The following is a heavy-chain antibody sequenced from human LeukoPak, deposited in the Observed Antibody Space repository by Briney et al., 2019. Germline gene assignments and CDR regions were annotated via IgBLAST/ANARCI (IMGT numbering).Heavy chain of an antibody. V-gene: IGHV3-23*01. CDR3: AKWGDYDILTGYYVSDY. Sequence: GGSLRLSCAASGFTFSNYAMSWVRQAPGKGLEWVSAITGSDGTTYYADSVKGRFTISRDNSKNTLYLQMNSLRAKDTAVYYCAKWGDYDILTGYYVSDYWGQGTLVTVSS. J-gene: IGHJ4*02. CDR1: GFTFSNYA. D-gene: IGHD3-9*01. CDR2: ITGSDGTT.